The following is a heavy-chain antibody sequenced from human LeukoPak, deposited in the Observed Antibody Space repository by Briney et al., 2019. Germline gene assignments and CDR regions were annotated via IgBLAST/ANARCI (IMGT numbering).Heavy chain of an antibody. CDR3: ARDNSVGDNAWWFDP. CDR2: INPTGGST. V-gene: IGHV1-46*01. Sequence: ASVKVSCKASGYAFTSYYMHWVRQAPGQGLEWMGLINPTGGSTGYAQKFQGRVTMTRDMSTSTDYMELSSLRSEDTAIYYCARDNSVGDNAWWFDPWGQGTLVTVSS. J-gene: IGHJ5*02. D-gene: IGHD1-26*01. CDR1: GYAFTSYY.